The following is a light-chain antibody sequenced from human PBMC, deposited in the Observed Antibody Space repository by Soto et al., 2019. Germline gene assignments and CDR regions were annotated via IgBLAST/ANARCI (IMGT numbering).Light chain of an antibody. CDR1: QSVSSSY. Sequence: EIVLTQSPGTLSLSPGERATLSCRASQSVSSSYLAWYQLKPGQAPRLLIYGASSRATGIPDRFSGSGSGTDITLTISRLEPEDFAVYYCQQYGTSPYTFGQGTKLEIK. J-gene: IGKJ2*01. CDR3: QQYGTSPYT. CDR2: GAS. V-gene: IGKV3-20*01.